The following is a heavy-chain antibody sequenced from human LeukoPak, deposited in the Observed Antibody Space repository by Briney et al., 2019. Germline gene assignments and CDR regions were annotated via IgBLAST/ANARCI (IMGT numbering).Heavy chain of an antibody. D-gene: IGHD1-26*01. CDR3: ARDLRHSGSYYFDY. V-gene: IGHV4-61*02. J-gene: IGHJ4*02. Sequence: SETLSLTCTVSGGSISSGNYYWTWIRQPAGKGLEWIGRIYTSGSTNYHPPLKSRVTISVDTSKNQFSLKLSSVTAADTAVYYCARDLRHSGSYYFDYWGQGTLVTVSS. CDR1: GGSISSGNYY. CDR2: IYTSGST.